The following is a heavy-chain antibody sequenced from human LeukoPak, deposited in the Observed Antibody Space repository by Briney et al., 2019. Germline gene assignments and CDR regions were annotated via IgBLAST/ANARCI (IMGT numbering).Heavy chain of an antibody. CDR3: ARVGRESSTGWLDY. Sequence: ASVKVSCKASGYTFIDYYFNWVRQAPGQGPEWMGRINVKSGATDYAQKFQGRVTVTRDTSISTAYMELSSLRSDDTAVYYCARVGRESSTGWLDYWGQGTLVTVSS. V-gene: IGHV1-2*06. D-gene: IGHD6-19*01. J-gene: IGHJ4*02. CDR2: INVKSGAT. CDR1: GYTFIDYY.